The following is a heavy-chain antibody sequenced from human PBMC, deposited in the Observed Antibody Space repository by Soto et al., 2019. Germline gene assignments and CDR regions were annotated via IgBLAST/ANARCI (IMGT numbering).Heavy chain of an antibody. CDR3: ARGSSGWYWEYYFDY. V-gene: IGHV4-59*01. Sequence: QVQLQESGPGLVKPSETLSLTCTVSGGSISSYYWSWIRQPPGKGLEWIGYIYYSGSTNYNPSRKSRVTISVDTSKNQFSLKLSSVTAADTAVYYCARGSSGWYWEYYFDYWGQGTLVTVSS. J-gene: IGHJ4*02. D-gene: IGHD6-19*01. CDR2: IYYSGST. CDR1: GGSISSYY.